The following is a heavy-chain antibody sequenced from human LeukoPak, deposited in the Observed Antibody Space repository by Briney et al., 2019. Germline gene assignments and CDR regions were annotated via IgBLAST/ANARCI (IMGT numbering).Heavy chain of an antibody. CDR3: ARLRRDGYPRRYYCDY. Sequence: GRSLRPSCAASGFTFSSYWMSWVRQAPGKGLEWVANIKLDVSEKYYVDSVKGRFTISRDNAKNSLYLQMNSLRAEDTAVYYCARLRRDGYPRRYYCDYWGQGTLVTVSS. CDR2: IKLDVSEK. CDR1: GFTFSSYW. D-gene: IGHD5-24*01. V-gene: IGHV3-7*01. J-gene: IGHJ4*02.